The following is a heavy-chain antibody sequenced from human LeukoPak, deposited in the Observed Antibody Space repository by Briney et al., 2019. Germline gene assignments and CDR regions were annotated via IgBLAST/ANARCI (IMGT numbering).Heavy chain of an antibody. J-gene: IGHJ6*02. V-gene: IGHV1-18*01. D-gene: IGHD6-19*01. CDR3: ARVAEAGTEGHYYYGMDV. Sequence: ASVKVSCKASGYTFTSYGISWVRQAPGQGLEWMGWISAYNGNTNYAQKLQGRVTMTTDTSTSTAYMELRSLRSDDTAVYYCARVAEAGTEGHYYYGMDVWGQGTTVTVSS. CDR1: GYTFTSYG. CDR2: ISAYNGNT.